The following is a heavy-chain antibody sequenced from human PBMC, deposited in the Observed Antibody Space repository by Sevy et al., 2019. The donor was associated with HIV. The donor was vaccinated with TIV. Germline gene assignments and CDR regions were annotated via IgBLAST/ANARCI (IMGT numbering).Heavy chain of an antibody. Sequence: GGSLRLSCAASGFTFSSYSMNWVRQAPGKGLEWVSYISRSSSTIYYADSVKGRFTISRDNAKNSLYLQMNSLRDEDTAVYYCARESMVRGVPNAFDIWGQGTMVTVSS. CDR1: GFTFSSYS. D-gene: IGHD3-10*01. J-gene: IGHJ3*02. V-gene: IGHV3-48*02. CDR2: ISRSSSTI. CDR3: ARESMVRGVPNAFDI.